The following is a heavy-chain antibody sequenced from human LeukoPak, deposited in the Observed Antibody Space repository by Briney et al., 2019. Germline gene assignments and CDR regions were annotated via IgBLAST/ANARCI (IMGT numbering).Heavy chain of an antibody. V-gene: IGHV1-18*01. D-gene: IGHD1-14*01. Sequence: ASVTLSFTSSVYTFNNYVFSWVRQPPGQGMEWMGWISLYNGNTNYAQKLQGRDTMTTDTSTRTAYLELRSLRYDTTALYYCERARVANIDSGTTFYFDYWGQGTLVTVSS. CDR3: ERARVANIDSGTTFYFDY. CDR1: VYTFNNYV. J-gene: IGHJ4*02. CDR2: ISLYNGNT.